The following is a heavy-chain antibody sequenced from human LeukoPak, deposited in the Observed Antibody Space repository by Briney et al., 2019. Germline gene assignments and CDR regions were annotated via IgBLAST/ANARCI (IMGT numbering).Heavy chain of an antibody. J-gene: IGHJ4*02. CDR1: GFTFSDYY. V-gene: IGHV3-11*01. Sequence: GGSLRLSCAASGFTFSDYYMSWIRQAPGKGLEWVSYISSSGSTIYYADSVKGRFTISRDNSKNTLYLQMNSLRAEDTAVYYCAKTSSIAAPAADYWGQGTLVTVSS. CDR3: AKTSSIAAPAADY. CDR2: ISSSGSTI. D-gene: IGHD6-6*01.